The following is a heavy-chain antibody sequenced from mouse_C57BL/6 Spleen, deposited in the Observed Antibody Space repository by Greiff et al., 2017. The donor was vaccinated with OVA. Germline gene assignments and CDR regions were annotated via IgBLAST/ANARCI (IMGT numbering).Heavy chain of an antibody. CDR3: ARYKGGNYAMDY. CDR1: GFTFTDYY. Sequence: EVHLVESGGGLVQPGGSLSLSCAASGFTFTDYYMSWVRQPPGKALEWLGFIRNKANGYTTEYSASVKVRFTISRDNSQSILYLQMNALRAEDSANYYCARYKGGNYAMDYWGQGTSVTVSS. CDR2: IRNKANGYTT. J-gene: IGHJ4*01. V-gene: IGHV7-3*01.